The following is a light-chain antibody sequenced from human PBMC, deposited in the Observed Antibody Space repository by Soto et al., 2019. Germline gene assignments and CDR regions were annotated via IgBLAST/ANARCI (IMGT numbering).Light chain of an antibody. V-gene: IGKV3-11*01. CDR3: QQRYNWPRFT. J-gene: IGKJ2*01. CDR2: DAS. Sequence: EIVLTQSPATLSLSPGERATLSCRASQSVSSYLAWYQQKPCKAPRLLIYDASNRSTGIPARFSGGGSGPDFTLTISSLQPKDFPVYYCQQRYNWPRFTFGQGTKVDSK. CDR1: QSVSSY.